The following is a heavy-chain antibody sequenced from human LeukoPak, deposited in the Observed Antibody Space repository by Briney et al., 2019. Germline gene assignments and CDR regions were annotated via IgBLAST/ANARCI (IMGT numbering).Heavy chain of an antibody. CDR3: ARTVWELLLSYYYYYYMDV. J-gene: IGHJ6*03. CDR2: ISSSSHSI. V-gene: IGHV3-48*04. D-gene: IGHD1-26*01. Sequence: GGSLRLSCAASGFPFSNYNMNWVRQAPGKGLEWVSYISSSSHSIYYADSVKGRFTVSRDNAKNSLYLQMNSLRSEDTAVYYCARTVWELLLSYYYYYYMDVWGKGTTVTVSS. CDR1: GFPFSNYN.